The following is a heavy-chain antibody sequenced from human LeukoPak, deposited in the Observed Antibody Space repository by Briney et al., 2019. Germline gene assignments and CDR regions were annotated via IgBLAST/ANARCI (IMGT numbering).Heavy chain of an antibody. CDR3: AKSGGYGLIDY. J-gene: IGHJ4*02. V-gene: IGHV4-39*01. CDR2: IYYTGST. Sequence: PSETLSLTCAVSGASISSTPYYWAWIRQPPGKGLEWIGNIYYTGSTYYNASLQSRVTISIDTSKNQFSLRLNSVTAADTAMYYCAKSGGYGLIDYWGQGTLVTVSS. D-gene: IGHD1-26*01. CDR1: GASISSTPYY.